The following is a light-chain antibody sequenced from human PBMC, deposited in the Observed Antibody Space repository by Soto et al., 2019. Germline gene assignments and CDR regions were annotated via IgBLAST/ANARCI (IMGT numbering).Light chain of an antibody. CDR3: QQYASSRT. CDR2: GAS. J-gene: IGKJ1*01. Sequence: EIVLAQSPGPLSLSPGERATLSCMASQSVTNSFLAWYQQKPGQAPRLLIYGASRRATGIPDRFTGSGSGTDFTLTTSRLEPEYFAVFYCQQYASSRTLGQGTKVDI. V-gene: IGKV3-20*01. CDR1: QSVTNSF.